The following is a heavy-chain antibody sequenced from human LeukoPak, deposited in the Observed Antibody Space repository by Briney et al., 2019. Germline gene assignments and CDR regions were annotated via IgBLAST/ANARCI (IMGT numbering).Heavy chain of an antibody. Sequence: GGSLRLSCAASGFTVSSNYMSWVRQAPGKELEWVSVIYSGGSTSYADSVKGRFTISRDNSKNSLYLQMNSLRAEDTAVYYCARDLTFDYWGQGTLVTVSS. CDR3: ARDLTFDY. J-gene: IGHJ4*02. CDR2: IYSGGST. CDR1: GFTVSSNY. V-gene: IGHV3-53*01.